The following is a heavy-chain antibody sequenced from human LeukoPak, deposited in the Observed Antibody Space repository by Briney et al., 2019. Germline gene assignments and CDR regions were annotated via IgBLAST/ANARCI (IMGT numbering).Heavy chain of an antibody. D-gene: IGHD3/OR15-3a*01. CDR2: IYSGGTT. CDR3: ARGPGTDYRKYYFDY. Sequence: GGSLRLSCAASGFTVSSNYMSWVRQAPGMGLEWVSVIYSGGTTYYADSVKGRFTISRDNSKNMLYLQMNSLRAEDTAVYYCARGPGTDYRKYYFDYWGQGTLVTVSS. CDR1: GFTVSSNY. J-gene: IGHJ4*02. V-gene: IGHV3-53*01.